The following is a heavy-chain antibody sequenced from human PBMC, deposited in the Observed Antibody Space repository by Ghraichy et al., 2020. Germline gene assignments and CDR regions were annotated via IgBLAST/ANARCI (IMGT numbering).Heavy chain of an antibody. V-gene: IGHV4-39*01. D-gene: IGHD6-19*01. CDR3: ARLATGYSSGWYLDY. CDR2: IYYSGST. J-gene: IGHJ4*02. Sequence: SETLSLTCTVSGGSISSSSYYWGWIRQPPGKGLEWIGSIYYSGSTYYNPSLKSRVTISVDTSKNQFSLKLSSVTAADTAVYYCARLATGYSSGWYLDYWGQGTLVTVSS. CDR1: GGSISSSSYY.